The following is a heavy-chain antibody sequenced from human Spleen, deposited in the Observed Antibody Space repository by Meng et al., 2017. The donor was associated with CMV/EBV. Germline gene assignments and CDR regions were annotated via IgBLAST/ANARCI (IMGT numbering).Heavy chain of an antibody. CDR2: ITYDGRNK. J-gene: IGHJ4*02. CDR1: GFTFSSSG. CDR3: AKERTEVGATN. D-gene: IGHD1-26*01. Sequence: LKISCAASGFTFSSSGMHWVRQAPGKGPEWVAFITYDGRNKFYTDSVEGRFTISRDNSKNTLYLQLDSLRPEDTAVYHCAKERTEVGATNWGQGTLVTVSS. V-gene: IGHV3-30*19.